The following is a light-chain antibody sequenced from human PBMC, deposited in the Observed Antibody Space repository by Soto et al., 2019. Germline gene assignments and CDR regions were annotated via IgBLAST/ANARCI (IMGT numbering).Light chain of an antibody. J-gene: IGKJ5*01. CDR2: ETI. CDR1: QSVTNY. CDR3: QHRSHWLIT. V-gene: IGKV3-11*01. Sequence: EIVLTQSPATLSLSPGERATLSCRASQSVTNYLAWDQQKAGQAPRLLIYETIHRATGIPARFSGSGSGTDFTLTISSLEPEDFALYYCQHRSHWLITFGQGTRLEIK.